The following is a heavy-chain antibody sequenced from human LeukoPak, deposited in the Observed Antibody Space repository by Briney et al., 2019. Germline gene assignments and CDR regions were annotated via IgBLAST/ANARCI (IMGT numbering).Heavy chain of an antibody. D-gene: IGHD2-2*02. Sequence: SETLSLTCTVSGGSISSGSYYWSWIRQPAGKGLEWIGRIYTSGSTNYNPSLKSRVTISVDTSKNQFSLKLSSVTAADTAVYYCAREGIVVPAAIGRAFDIWGQGTMVTVSS. J-gene: IGHJ3*02. CDR3: AREGIVVPAAIGRAFDI. V-gene: IGHV4-61*02. CDR1: GGSISSGSYY. CDR2: IYTSGST.